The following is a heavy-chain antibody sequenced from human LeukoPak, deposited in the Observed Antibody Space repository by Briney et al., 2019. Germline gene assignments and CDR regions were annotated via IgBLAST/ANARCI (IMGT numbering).Heavy chain of an antibody. D-gene: IGHD3-16*01. CDR3: ARGGGLDV. V-gene: IGHV3-7*03. J-gene: IGHJ6*02. Sequence: QPGGSLRLSCAASRFTFSSYWMNWARQAPGKGLEWVASINHNGNVNYYVDSVKGRFTISRDNAKNSLYLQMSNLRAEDTAVYFCARGGGLDVWGQGATVTVSS. CDR1: RFTFSSYW. CDR2: INHNGNVN.